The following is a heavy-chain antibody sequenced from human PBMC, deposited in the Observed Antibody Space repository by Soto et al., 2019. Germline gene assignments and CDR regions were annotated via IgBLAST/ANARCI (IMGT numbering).Heavy chain of an antibody. CDR2: IYYSGST. CDR1: GGSVSSGSYY. J-gene: IGHJ2*01. CDR3: AREQNYGDYVHFDL. V-gene: IGHV4-61*01. D-gene: IGHD4-17*01. Sequence: SETLSLTCTVSGGSVSSGSYYWSWIRQPPGKGLEWIGYIYYSGSTNYNPSLKSRVTISVDTSKNQFSLKLSSVTAADTAVYYCAREQNYGDYVHFDLWGRGTLVTVSS.